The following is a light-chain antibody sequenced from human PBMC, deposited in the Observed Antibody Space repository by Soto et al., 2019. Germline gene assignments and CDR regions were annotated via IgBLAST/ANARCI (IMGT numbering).Light chain of an antibody. Sequence: EIVLTQSPGTLSLSPEEGATLSCRATHSVSDMYLAWYQQKPGQAPRLLIYASNRATGIPDRFSGSGSGTDFTLTISRLEPEDFAVYYCQHYGTSALFGPGTKVEIK. J-gene: IGKJ3*01. CDR2: AS. V-gene: IGKV3-20*01. CDR3: QHYGTSAL. CDR1: HSVSDMY.